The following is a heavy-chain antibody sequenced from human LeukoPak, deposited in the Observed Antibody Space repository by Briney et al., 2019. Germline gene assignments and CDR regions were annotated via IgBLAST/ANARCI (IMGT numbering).Heavy chain of an antibody. D-gene: IGHD3-3*01. J-gene: IGHJ3*02. CDR3: ARSTYYDFWSGYRNAFDI. V-gene: IGHV4-59*11. CDR1: SGSISSHY. CDR2: IYYSGST. Sequence: KSSETLSLTCTVSSGSISSHYWSWIRQPPGKGLEWIGYIYYSGSTDYNPSLKSRVTISVDTSKNQFSLKLSSVTAADTAVYYCARSTYYDFWSGYRNAFDIWGQGTMVTVSS.